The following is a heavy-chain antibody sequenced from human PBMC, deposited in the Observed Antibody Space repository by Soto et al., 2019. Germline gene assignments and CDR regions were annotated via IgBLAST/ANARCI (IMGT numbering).Heavy chain of an antibody. D-gene: IGHD6-13*01. Sequence: EVQLLESGGDLVQPGGSLRLSCAASGFTFRTYAMRWVRQAPGKGLEWVSSITGSGDRTYYADSVKGRFTISRDNSQSTLHLQMNSLRAEDTAVYYCARMYSSSCDYWGQGTLVTVSS. J-gene: IGHJ4*02. V-gene: IGHV3-23*01. CDR1: GFTFRTYA. CDR2: ITGSGDRT. CDR3: ARMYSSSCDY.